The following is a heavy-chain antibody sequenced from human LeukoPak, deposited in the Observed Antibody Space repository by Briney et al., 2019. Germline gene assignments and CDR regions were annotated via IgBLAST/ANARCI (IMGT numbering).Heavy chain of an antibody. CDR1: GFTFDDYA. CDR3: AKDAPTYYDILTGYWGTNWYFDL. J-gene: IGHJ2*01. CDR2: ISWNSGSI. Sequence: GGSLRLSCAASGFTFDDYAMHWVRQAPGKGLEWVSGISWNSGSIGYADSVKGRFTISRDNAKNSLYLQMNSLRAEDTALYYCAKDAPTYYDILTGYWGTNWYFDLWGRGTLVTVSS. V-gene: IGHV3-9*01. D-gene: IGHD3-9*01.